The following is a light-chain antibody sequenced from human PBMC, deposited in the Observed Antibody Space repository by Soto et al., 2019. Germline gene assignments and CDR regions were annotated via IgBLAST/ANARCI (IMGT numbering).Light chain of an antibody. Sequence: QPALTQPPSASGSPGQSVTISCTGTSSDVGGYNYVSWYQQHPGKAPKVMIYEVSKRPSGVPDRFSGSKSGNTASLTVSGLQAEDEADYYCSSYAGSNTVVFGGGTKVTVL. CDR2: EVS. CDR1: SSDVGGYNY. V-gene: IGLV2-8*01. CDR3: SSYAGSNTVV. J-gene: IGLJ2*01.